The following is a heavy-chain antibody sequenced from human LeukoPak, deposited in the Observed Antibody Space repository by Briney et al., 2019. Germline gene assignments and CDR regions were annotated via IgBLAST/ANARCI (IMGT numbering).Heavy chain of an antibody. Sequence: GGSLRLSCAAARFTFSSYSFNWVRQAPGKGLEWVSYISTSTTTAYYADSVKGRFTISRDNAKNSLYLQMNSLRDEDTAAYYCARDGYGDYLFDHWGQGTLVTVSS. CDR1: RFTFSSYS. CDR3: ARDGYGDYLFDH. V-gene: IGHV3-48*02. CDR2: ISTSTTTA. D-gene: IGHD4-17*01. J-gene: IGHJ4*02.